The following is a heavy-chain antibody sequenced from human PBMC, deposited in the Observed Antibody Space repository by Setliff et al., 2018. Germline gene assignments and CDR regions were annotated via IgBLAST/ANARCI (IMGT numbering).Heavy chain of an antibody. Sequence: GASVKVSCKASGYTFTSYDINWVRQATGQGLEWMGWMNPNSGNTGYAQKFQGRVTMTRNTSISTAYMELSSLRSEDTAVYYCARAPDCGGDCYAPTPKYYYYYGMDVWGQGTTVTVSS. CDR3: ARAPDCGGDCYAPTPKYYYYYGMDV. CDR1: GYTFTSYD. D-gene: IGHD2-21*02. CDR2: MNPNSGNT. V-gene: IGHV1-8*01. J-gene: IGHJ6*02.